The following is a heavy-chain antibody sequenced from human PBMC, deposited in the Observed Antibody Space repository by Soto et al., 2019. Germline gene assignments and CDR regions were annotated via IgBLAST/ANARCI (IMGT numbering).Heavy chain of an antibody. J-gene: IGHJ4*02. CDR1: GFTFSNYA. Sequence: GGSLRLSCAGSGFTFSNYAMSWVRQIPGRGLEWVSIISVGGDITYYADSVKGRFTISRDNSKNTVYLQMNSLRGDDTALYYCAKGIVAAAANRPSDYWGQGTQVTVSS. V-gene: IGHV3-23*01. CDR2: ISVGGDIT. D-gene: IGHD2-15*01. CDR3: AKGIVAAAANRPSDY.